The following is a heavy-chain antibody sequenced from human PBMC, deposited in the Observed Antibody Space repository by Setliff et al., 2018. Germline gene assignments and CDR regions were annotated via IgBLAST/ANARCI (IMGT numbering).Heavy chain of an antibody. D-gene: IGHD2-2*01. J-gene: IGHJ4*02. CDR2: IYTSGST. CDR3: ATNPYQLLNFDY. CDR1: GGSISSGSYY. Sequence: SETLSLTCTVSGGSISSGSYYWSRIRQPAGKGLEWIGHIYTSGSTNYNPSLKSRVTISVDTSKNQFSLKLSSVTAADTAVYYCATNPYQLLNFDYWGQGTLVTVSS. V-gene: IGHV4-61*09.